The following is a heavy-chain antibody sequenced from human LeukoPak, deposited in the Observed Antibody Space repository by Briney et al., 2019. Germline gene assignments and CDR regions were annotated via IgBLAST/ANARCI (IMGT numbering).Heavy chain of an antibody. CDR3: AGDSGSMVRGVIITYYYYYGMDV. J-gene: IGHJ6*02. D-gene: IGHD3-10*01. Sequence: ASVKVSCKASGYTFTSYYMHWVRQAPGQGLEWMGIINPSGGSTSYAQKFQGRVTMTRDTSTSTVYMELSSLRSEDTAVYYCAGDSGSMVRGVIITYYYYYGMDVWGQGTTVTVSS. V-gene: IGHV1-46*01. CDR1: GYTFTSYY. CDR2: INPSGGST.